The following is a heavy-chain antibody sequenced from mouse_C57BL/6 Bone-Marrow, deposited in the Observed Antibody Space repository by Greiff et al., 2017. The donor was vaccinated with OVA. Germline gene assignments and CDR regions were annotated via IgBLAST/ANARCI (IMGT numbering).Heavy chain of an antibody. CDR2: IDPDNGDT. CDR1: GFNFNDYY. J-gene: IGHJ3*01. Sequence: EVQLQQSGAEFVRPGASVKLSCTASGFNFNDYYMYWVKQSPEQGLEWIGCIDPDNGDTEYASKFQGKATITADTSSNTAYLQLSSLTSEDTAIYYYTSLRECQTGWFAYWGQGTLVTVSA. V-gene: IGHV14-4*01. CDR3: TSLRECQTGWFAY. D-gene: IGHD1-2*01.